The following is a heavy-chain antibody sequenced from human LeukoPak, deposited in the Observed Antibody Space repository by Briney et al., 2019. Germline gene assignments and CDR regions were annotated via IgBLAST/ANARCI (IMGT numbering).Heavy chain of an antibody. CDR1: GGSISGSSYY. CDR2: IYYSGST. Sequence: SETLSLTCTVSGGSISGSSYYWGWIRQPPGKGLEWIGSIYYSGSTYYNPSLKSRVTISVDTSKNQFSLKLSSVTAADTAVYYCARDCGSVSYNWFDPWGQGTLVTVSS. CDR3: ARDCGSVSYNWFDP. V-gene: IGHV4-39*07. D-gene: IGHD3-10*01. J-gene: IGHJ5*02.